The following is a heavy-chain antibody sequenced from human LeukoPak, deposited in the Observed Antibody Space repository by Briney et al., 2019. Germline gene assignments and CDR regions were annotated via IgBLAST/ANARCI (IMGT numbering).Heavy chain of an antibody. J-gene: IGHJ6*02. D-gene: IGHD4-17*01. CDR1: GGSVSGENYY. CDR3: ARAPGRDYGDYGFYLYGVDV. V-gene: IGHV4-61*01. Sequence: PSETLSLTCTVSGGSVSGENYYWSWIRQPPGKGLEWIGYIYYSGSTNYKSSLKSRVTISIDTSKNQFSLKLSSVTAADTAVYFCARAPGRDYGDYGFYLYGVDVWGQGTTVTVSS. CDR2: IYYSGST.